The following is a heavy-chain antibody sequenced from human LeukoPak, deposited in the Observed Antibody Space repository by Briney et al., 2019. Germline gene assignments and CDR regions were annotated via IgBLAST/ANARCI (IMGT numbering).Heavy chain of an antibody. CDR1: GGTFSSYA. V-gene: IGHV1-69*05. CDR3: ARASGPNVYYYYYMDV. J-gene: IGHJ6*03. CDR2: IIPIFGTA. Sequence: ASVKVPCKASGGTFSSYAISWVRQAPGQGLEWMGGIIPIFGTANYAQKIQGRVTITTDESTSTAYMELSSLRSEDTAVYYCARASGPNVYYYYYMDVWGKGTTVTVSS. D-gene: IGHD3-3*01.